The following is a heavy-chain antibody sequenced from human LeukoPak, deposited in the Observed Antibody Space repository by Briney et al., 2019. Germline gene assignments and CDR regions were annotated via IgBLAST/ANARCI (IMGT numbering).Heavy chain of an antibody. D-gene: IGHD3-22*01. V-gene: IGHV3-21*01. Sequence: GGALRLCCAASGFTFRSYRMNWVRQARGKGREWVSSISSSSSYIYYADSVKGRFTISRDNAKNSLYLQMNSLRAEDTAVYYCARVGYYDSSGYRSFDYWGQGTLVTVSS. CDR2: ISSSSSYI. CDR1: GFTFRSYR. CDR3: ARVGYYDSSGYRSFDY. J-gene: IGHJ4*02.